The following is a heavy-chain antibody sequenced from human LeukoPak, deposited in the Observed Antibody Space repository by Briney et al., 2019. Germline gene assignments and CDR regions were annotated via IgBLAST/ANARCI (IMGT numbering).Heavy chain of an antibody. D-gene: IGHD1-1*01. V-gene: IGHV4-59*12. CDR2: IYHSGST. Sequence: PSETLSLTCTVSGGSISNYYWSWIRQPPGKGLEWIGEIYHSGSTNYNPSLKSRVTISVDKSKNQFSLKLSSVTAADTAVYYCARRTIAPKTVDYWGQGTLVTVSS. CDR3: ARRTIAPKTVDY. CDR1: GGSISNYY. J-gene: IGHJ4*02.